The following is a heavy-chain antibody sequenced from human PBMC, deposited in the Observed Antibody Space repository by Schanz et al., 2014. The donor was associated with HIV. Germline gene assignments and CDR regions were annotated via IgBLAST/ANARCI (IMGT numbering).Heavy chain of an antibody. CDR3: AGDSYYFDY. J-gene: IGHJ4*02. CDR2: ISSSSTYK. Sequence: QVQLQQWGAGLLKPSETLSLTCAVYGGSLSGYYWSWIRQPPGKGLEWVSSISSSSTYKDYADSVKGRFTISRDNAKNSLYLQMNSLKAEDTAVYFCAGDSYYFDYWGQGTLVTASS. V-gene: IGHV3-11*06. D-gene: IGHD3-16*01. CDR1: GGSLSGYY.